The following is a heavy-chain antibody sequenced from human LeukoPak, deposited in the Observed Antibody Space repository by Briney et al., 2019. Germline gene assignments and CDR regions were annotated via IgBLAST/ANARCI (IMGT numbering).Heavy chain of an antibody. J-gene: IGHJ4*02. Sequence: GGSLRLSCAASGFTVSSNYMSWVRQAPGKGLEWVSVIYSGGSTYYSDSVKGRFTISRDNSKNTLYLQMNSLRAEDTAVYYCARRAGAYSHPYDYWGQGTLVTVSS. CDR2: IYSGGST. CDR3: ARRAGAYSHPYDY. CDR1: GFTVSSNY. D-gene: IGHD4/OR15-4a*01. V-gene: IGHV3-53*01.